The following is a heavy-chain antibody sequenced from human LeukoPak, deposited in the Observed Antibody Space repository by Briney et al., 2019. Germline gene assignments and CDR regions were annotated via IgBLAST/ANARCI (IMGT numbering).Heavy chain of an antibody. CDR2: VNLQGST. CDR1: GGSITQTNY. Sequence: PSGTLSLTCDVSGGSITQTNYWTWVRQPPGKGLEWIGEVNLQGSTNYNPSLMRRVTISVDTSKNQFSLKLSSVTAADTAVYYCARGIYSSSWHDAFDIWGQGTMVTVSS. V-gene: IGHV4-4*02. D-gene: IGHD6-13*01. J-gene: IGHJ3*02. CDR3: ARGIYSSSWHDAFDI.